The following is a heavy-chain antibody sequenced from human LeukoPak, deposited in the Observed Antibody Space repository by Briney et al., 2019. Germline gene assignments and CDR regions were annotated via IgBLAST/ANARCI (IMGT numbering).Heavy chain of an antibody. V-gene: IGHV3-23*01. J-gene: IGHJ4*02. Sequence: GGSLRLSCAASGFTFSSYAMSWVRQAPGKGLEWVSAIGGRDGSTYYADSVKCRFTISRDNSKNTLYVQMNSLRAEDTAVYYCAKGHYYGSGSLDYWGQGTLVTVSS. CDR1: GFTFSSYA. D-gene: IGHD3-10*01. CDR3: AKGHYYGSGSLDY. CDR2: IGGRDGST.